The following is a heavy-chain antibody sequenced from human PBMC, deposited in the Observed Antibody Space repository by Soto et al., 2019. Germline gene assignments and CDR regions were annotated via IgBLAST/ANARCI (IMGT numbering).Heavy chain of an antibody. Sequence: SETLSLTCTVSGGSISTYYWNWIRQSPGMGLEWIGFVYHSGGTSYNPSLKSRVTISVDTSKNQFSLKLSSVTAADTAVYYCASLLDSSGYYPDYWGQGTLVTVSS. CDR1: GGSISTYY. D-gene: IGHD3-22*01. CDR2: VYHSGGT. V-gene: IGHV4-59*01. J-gene: IGHJ4*02. CDR3: ASLLDSSGYYPDY.